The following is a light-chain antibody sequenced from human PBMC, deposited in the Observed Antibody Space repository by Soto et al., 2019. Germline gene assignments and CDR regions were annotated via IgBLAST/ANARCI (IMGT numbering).Light chain of an antibody. Sequence: QSALTQPRSVSGSPGQSVTISCTGTSSDVGGYDYVSWYQHHPGEAPKLMIYDVTKRPSGVPDRLSGSKSGNTASLTISGLQPEDEADYYCCSYAGSYTLVFGGGTQLTVL. J-gene: IGLJ3*02. CDR1: SSDVGGYDY. CDR2: DVT. CDR3: CSYAGSYTLV. V-gene: IGLV2-11*01.